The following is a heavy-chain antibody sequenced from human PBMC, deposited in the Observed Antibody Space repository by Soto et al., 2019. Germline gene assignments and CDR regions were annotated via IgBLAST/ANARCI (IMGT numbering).Heavy chain of an antibody. CDR3: ARVWSGIVGASPPSYYYYGMDV. D-gene: IGHD1-26*01. J-gene: IGHJ6*02. CDR1: GYTFTSYG. V-gene: IGHV1-18*01. Sequence: ASVKVSFKASGYTFTSYGISWLRQAPGQGLEWMGWISAYNGNTNYAQKLQGRVTMTTDTSTSTAYMELRSLRSDDTAVYYCARVWSGIVGASPPSYYYYGMDVWGQGTTVTVSS. CDR2: ISAYNGNT.